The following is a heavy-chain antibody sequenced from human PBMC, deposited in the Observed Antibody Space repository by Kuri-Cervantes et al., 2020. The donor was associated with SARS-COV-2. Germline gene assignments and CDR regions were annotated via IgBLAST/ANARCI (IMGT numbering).Heavy chain of an antibody. CDR1: GGSISSYY. CDR2: IYHSGST. J-gene: IGHJ5*02. CDR3: ARASCSSTSCYGWFDP. Sequence: GSLRLSCTVSGGSISSYYWSWIRQPPGKGLEWTGSIYHSGSTYYNPSLKSRVTISVDRSKNQFSLKLSSVTAADTAVYYCARASCSSTSCYGWFDPWGQGTLVTVSS. V-gene: IGHV4-59*12. D-gene: IGHD2-2*01.